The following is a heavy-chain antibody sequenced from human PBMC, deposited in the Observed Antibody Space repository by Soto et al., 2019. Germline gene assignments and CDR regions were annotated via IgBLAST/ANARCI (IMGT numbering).Heavy chain of an antibody. Sequence: QVHLVQSGAAVKKPGASVKVSCKASGDTFTSYYMHWVRQAPGQGLAWMGIMNPSGGSTSKAQKYQGKRHQASDTIPNTLNKEQTSLKSEATALNYCTTDRPPAATVDYHYGMHVWGQGTTVTVSS. D-gene: IGHD5-18*01. CDR1: GDTFTSYY. CDR2: MNPSGGST. J-gene: IGHJ6*02. V-gene: IGHV1-46*01. CDR3: TTDRPPAATVDYHYGMHV.